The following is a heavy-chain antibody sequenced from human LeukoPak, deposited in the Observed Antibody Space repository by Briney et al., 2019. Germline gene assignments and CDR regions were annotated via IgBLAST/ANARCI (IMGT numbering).Heavy chain of an antibody. D-gene: IGHD3-22*01. CDR3: ARGAYYYDSSGYYSTQNYYYYYYMDV. CDR2: INPSGGST. CDR1: GYTFTSYY. J-gene: IGHJ6*03. Sequence: ASVKVSCKASGYTFTSYYMHWVRQAPGQGLEWMGIINPSGGSTSYAQKFQGRVTMTRDTSTSTVYMELSSLRSEDTAVYYCARGAYYYDSSGYYSTQNYYYYYYMDVWGKGTTVTVSS. V-gene: IGHV1-46*01.